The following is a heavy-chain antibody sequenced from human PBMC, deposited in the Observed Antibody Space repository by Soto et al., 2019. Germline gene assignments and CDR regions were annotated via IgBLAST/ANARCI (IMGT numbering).Heavy chain of an antibody. CDR2: IYYSGST. CDR1: GGSVSSGDYY. D-gene: IGHD5-18*01. CDR3: ARIPVDTYMINWFDP. Sequence: SETLSLTCTVSGGSVSSGDYYWSWIRQPPGKGLEWIGYIYYSGSTNYNPSLKSRVSISLDTSKNQFSLTLTSVTAADTAVYYCARIPVDTYMINWFDPWGQGTLVTVSS. V-gene: IGHV4-61*08. J-gene: IGHJ5*02.